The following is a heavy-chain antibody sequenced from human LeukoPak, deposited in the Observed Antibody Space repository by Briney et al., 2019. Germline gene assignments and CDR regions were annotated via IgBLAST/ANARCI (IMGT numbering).Heavy chain of an antibody. CDR3: ARRYYDNFDY. CDR1: GLSFSSYT. CDR2: IKEDGSEK. Sequence: GGSLRLSCAASGLSFSSYTMNWVRQAPGKGLEWVANIKEDGSEKYYVDSVKGRFTISRDNAKNSPYLQMNSLRAEDTAVYYCARRYYDNFDYWGQGTLVTVSS. V-gene: IGHV3-7*01. D-gene: IGHD3-22*01. J-gene: IGHJ4*02.